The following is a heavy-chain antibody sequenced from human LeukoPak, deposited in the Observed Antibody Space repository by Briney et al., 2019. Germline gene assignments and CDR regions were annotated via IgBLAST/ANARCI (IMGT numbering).Heavy chain of an antibody. CDR1: GGSISSYY. V-gene: IGHV4-59*01. Sequence: PLETLSLTCTVSGGSISSYYWSWIRQPPGKGLEWIGYIYYSGSTNYNPSLKSRVTISVDTSKNQFSLKLSSVTAADTAVYYCARRLYCSGGSCPIPYYYYYMDVWGKGTTVTVSS. CDR3: ARRLYCSGGSCPIPYYYYYMDV. CDR2: IYYSGST. J-gene: IGHJ6*03. D-gene: IGHD2-15*01.